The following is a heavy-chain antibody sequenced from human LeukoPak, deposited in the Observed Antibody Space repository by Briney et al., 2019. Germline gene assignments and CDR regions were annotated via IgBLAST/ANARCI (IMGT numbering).Heavy chain of an antibody. V-gene: IGHV3-23*01. D-gene: IGHD6-13*01. CDR3: AKGSSSWYHYFDY. J-gene: IGHJ4*02. CDR2: ISDSGGST. Sequence: GGSLRLSCAASGFTFSSYSMNWVRQAPGKGLEWVSVISDSGGSTYYADSVKGRFTISRDNSKNTLYLQMNSLRAEDTAVYYCAKGSSSWYHYFDYWGQGTLVTVSS. CDR1: GFTFSSYS.